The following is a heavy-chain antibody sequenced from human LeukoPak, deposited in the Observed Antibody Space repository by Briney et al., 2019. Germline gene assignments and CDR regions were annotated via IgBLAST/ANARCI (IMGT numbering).Heavy chain of an antibody. Sequence: GGSLRLSCAASGFTLSRYEMIWVRRAPGKGLEWISYLSNNDNSIRYAESVKGRFTISRDNAVNSLYLQMNSLRVEDTAVYFCARQNYYVSTAYYYFDSWGQGTLVAVSS. D-gene: IGHD3-10*02. V-gene: IGHV3-48*03. CDR1: GFTLSRYE. J-gene: IGHJ4*02. CDR2: LSNNDNSI. CDR3: ARQNYYVSTAYYYFDS.